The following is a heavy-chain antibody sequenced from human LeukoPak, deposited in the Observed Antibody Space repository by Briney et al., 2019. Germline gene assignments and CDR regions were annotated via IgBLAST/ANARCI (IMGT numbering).Heavy chain of an antibody. V-gene: IGHV3-21*01. CDR1: GFTFRSYN. CDR2: ISSRSTYI. J-gene: IGHJ3*02. D-gene: IGHD2/OR15-2a*01. CDR3: ARDGISLPQDAFDI. Sequence: PGGSLRLSCAASGFTFRSYNINWVRQAPGKGLEWVASISSRSTYIYYADSVKGRFTISRDNAKNSLYLQVSSLRAEDTAVYYCARDGISLPQDAFDIWGQGTMVTVSS.